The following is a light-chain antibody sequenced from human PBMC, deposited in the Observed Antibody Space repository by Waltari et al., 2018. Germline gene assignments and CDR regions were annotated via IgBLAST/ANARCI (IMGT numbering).Light chain of an antibody. V-gene: IGLV3-19*01. Sequence: SSELTQDPAVSVALGQTVRLTCQGDSLRSYYASWYQQKPGQAPVLVIYGKNNRPAGIPDRFSGSSSGNTASLTITGAQAEDEADYYCNSRDSSGNLWVFGGGTKLTVL. CDR2: GKN. CDR1: SLRSYY. CDR3: NSRDSSGNLWV. J-gene: IGLJ3*02.